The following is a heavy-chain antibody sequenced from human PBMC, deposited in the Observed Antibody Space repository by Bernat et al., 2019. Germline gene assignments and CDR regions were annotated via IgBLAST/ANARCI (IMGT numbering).Heavy chain of an antibody. CDR1: GFTVSSNY. CDR2: IYTGGTT. V-gene: IGHV3-53*01. D-gene: IGHD6-6*01. CDR3: AREEYTSSSRHWYFDL. J-gene: IGHJ2*01. Sequence: VQLVESGGGLIQPGGSLRLSCAASGFTVSSNYMSWVRQTPGKGLEWVSVIYTGGTTFYADSVQGRFTISRDLSKNTLYLQMNNLRADDTALYYCAREEYTSSSRHWYFDLWGRGTLVTVSS.